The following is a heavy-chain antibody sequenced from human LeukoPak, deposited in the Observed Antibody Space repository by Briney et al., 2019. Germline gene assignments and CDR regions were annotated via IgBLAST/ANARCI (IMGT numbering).Heavy chain of an antibody. CDR3: ARVGGGSHYFDY. CDR2: ITSTSGYI. D-gene: IGHD1-26*01. J-gene: IGHJ4*02. CDR1: GFAFSTYS. V-gene: IGHV3-21*06. Sequence: GGSLRLSCAASGFAFSTYSMNWVRPAPGKGLEWVSSITSTSGYIYYAESVKGRFSISRDNAKNLLYLQMNSLRAEDTAVYYCARVGGGSHYFDYWGQGTLATVSS.